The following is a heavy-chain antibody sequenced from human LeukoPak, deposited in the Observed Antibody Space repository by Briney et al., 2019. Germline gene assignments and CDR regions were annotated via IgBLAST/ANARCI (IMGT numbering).Heavy chain of an antibody. J-gene: IGHJ4*02. D-gene: IGHD3-16*01. V-gene: IGHV3-7*03. CDR2: IKQDGSEK. Sequence: GGSLRLSCAASGLTFSNYWMDWVRQAPGKGLEWVANIKQDGSEKNYVDSVKGRFIISRDNAKNSLYLQINTLRADDTAVYYCARDGFGTGSNWGQGTLVTVSS. CDR1: GLTFSNYW. CDR3: ARDGFGTGSN.